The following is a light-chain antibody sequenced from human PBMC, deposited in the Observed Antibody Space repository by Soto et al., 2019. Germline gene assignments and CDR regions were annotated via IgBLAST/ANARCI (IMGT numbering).Light chain of an antibody. CDR3: QQYGSSPTT. Sequence: VLTQNNGALSLSPGERATLSCRASQSVSSSYLAWYQQKPGQAPRLLIYGASSRATGIPDGFSGSGSGTDFTLTISRLEPEDFAVYYCQQYGSSPTTFGQGTKVDVK. CDR1: QSVSSSY. V-gene: IGKV3-20*01. J-gene: IGKJ1*01. CDR2: GAS.